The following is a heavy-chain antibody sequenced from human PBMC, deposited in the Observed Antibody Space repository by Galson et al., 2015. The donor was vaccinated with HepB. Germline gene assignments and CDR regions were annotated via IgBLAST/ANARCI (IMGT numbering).Heavy chain of an antibody. CDR1: GGSISSYY. J-gene: IGHJ5*02. V-gene: IGHV4-4*07. D-gene: IGHD3-3*01. Sequence: SLTCTVSGGSISSYYWSWIRQPAGKGLEWIGRIYTSGSTNYNPSLKSRVTMSVDTSKNQFSLKLSSMTAADTAVYYCARAGRITIFGVPNNWFDPWGQGTLVTVSS. CDR2: IYTSGST. CDR3: ARAGRITIFGVPNNWFDP.